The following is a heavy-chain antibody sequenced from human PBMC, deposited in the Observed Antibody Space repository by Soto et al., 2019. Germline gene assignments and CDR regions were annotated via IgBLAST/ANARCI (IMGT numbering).Heavy chain of an antibody. D-gene: IGHD2-2*02. J-gene: IGHJ3*02. V-gene: IGHV1-18*01. Sequence: ASVKVSCKASGYTFTSYGISWVRQAPGQGLEWMGWISAYNGNTNYAQKLQGRVTMTTDTSTSTAYMELRSLRSDDTAVYYCARDEGYCSSTSCYNDAFDIWGQGTMVTVSS. CDR1: GYTFTSYG. CDR3: ARDEGYCSSTSCYNDAFDI. CDR2: ISAYNGNT.